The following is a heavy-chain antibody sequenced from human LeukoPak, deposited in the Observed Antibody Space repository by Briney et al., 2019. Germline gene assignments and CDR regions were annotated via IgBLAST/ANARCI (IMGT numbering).Heavy chain of an antibody. CDR1: GFTFDDYG. D-gene: IGHD5-12*01. CDR3: VRASIEGSKVAYYYYYLDF. CDR2: INWNGGTT. V-gene: IGHV3-20*04. J-gene: IGHJ6*03. Sequence: GGSLRLSCAASGFTFDDYGMNWVRRAPGKGLEWVSGINWNGGTTDYAGSVKGRFTIYSDNAENSLYLQMNSLRAEDTALYYCVRASIEGSKVAYYYYYLDFWGKGTTVTVSS.